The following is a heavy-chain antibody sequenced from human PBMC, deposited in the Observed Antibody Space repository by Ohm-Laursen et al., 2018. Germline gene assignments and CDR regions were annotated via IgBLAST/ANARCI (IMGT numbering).Heavy chain of an antibody. V-gene: IGHV3-30*18. J-gene: IGHJ5*02. CDR2: ISNDENYK. Sequence: SLRLSCAAPGFTFSSYGMHWVRQAPGKGLEWVAVISNDENYKNYADSVRGRFTISRDNSENTLYLQMNSLRAEDTAVYYCANWFDPWGQGTLVTVSS. CDR3: ANWFDP. CDR1: GFTFSSYG.